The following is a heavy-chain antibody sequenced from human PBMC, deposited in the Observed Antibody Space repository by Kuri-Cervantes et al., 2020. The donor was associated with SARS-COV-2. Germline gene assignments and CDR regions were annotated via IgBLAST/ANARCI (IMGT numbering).Heavy chain of an antibody. Sequence: SVKVSCKASVGTYSSYAISWVRPAPGQGLEWMGGIIPIFCTANYAQKFQGRVTITTDESTSTAYMELSSLRSEDTAVYYCARDRGQLGLGVYYYYYMDVWGKGTMVTVSS. V-gene: IGHV1-69*05. D-gene: IGHD7-27*01. CDR2: IIPIFCTA. CDR3: ARDRGQLGLGVYYYYYMDV. CDR1: VGTYSSYA. J-gene: IGHJ6*03.